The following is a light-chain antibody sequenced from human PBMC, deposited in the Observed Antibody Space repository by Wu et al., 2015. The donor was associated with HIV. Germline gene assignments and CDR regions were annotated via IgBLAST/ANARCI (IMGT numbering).Light chain of an antibody. CDR1: QSVSSSY. J-gene: IGKJ4*01. CDR2: GAS. V-gene: IGKV3-20*01. CDR3: QHYQEQPLT. Sequence: EIVLTQSPGTLSLSPGERATLSCRASQSVSSSYLAWYQHKPGQAPRLLISGASNRATGIPDRFSGSGSGTDFTLTIGSLQSEDFAVYYCQHYQEQPLTFGGGTKVEIK.